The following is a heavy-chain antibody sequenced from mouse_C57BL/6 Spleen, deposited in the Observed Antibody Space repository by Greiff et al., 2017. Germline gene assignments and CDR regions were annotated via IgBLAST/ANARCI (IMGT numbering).Heavy chain of an antibody. J-gene: IGHJ2*01. CDR3: GRALYYYGSSFDY. D-gene: IGHD1-1*01. Sequence: EVMLVESGGGLVKPGGSLKLSCAASGFTFSSYAMSWVRQTPEKRLEWVATISDGGSYTYYPDNVKGRFTISRDNAKNNLYLQMSHMKSEDAAMYYCGRALYYYGSSFDYWGQGTTLTVSS. V-gene: IGHV5-4*03. CDR2: ISDGGSYT. CDR1: GFTFSSYA.